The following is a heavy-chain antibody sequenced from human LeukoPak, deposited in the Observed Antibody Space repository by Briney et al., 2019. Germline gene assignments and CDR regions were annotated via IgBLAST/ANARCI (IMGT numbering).Heavy chain of an antibody. CDR1: GYTFTSYG. J-gene: IGHJ1*01. V-gene: IGHV1-18*01. Sequence: APVKVSCTASGYTFTSYGISWVRQAPGQGLEGMGWISDYNGNTNYAQKLQGRVTMTTDTSTSTAYMELRSLRSDDTARYYCARAGISVAGTKYFHHWGQGTLVTVSS. CDR3: ARAGISVAGTKYFHH. CDR2: ISDYNGNT. D-gene: IGHD6-19*01.